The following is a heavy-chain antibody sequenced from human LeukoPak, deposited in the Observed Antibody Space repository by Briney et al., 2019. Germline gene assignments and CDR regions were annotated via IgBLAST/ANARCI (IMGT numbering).Heavy chain of an antibody. V-gene: IGHV5-51*01. D-gene: IGHD3-22*01. Sequence: GESLKISCKGSGYSFTSYWIGWVRQMPGKGLEWMGIIYPGDSDTRYSLSFQGQVTISADKSISTAYLQWGSLKASDTAMYYCARQASRYYYDSSGYYGFFDYWGQGTLVTVSS. CDR2: IYPGDSDT. J-gene: IGHJ4*02. CDR3: ARQASRYYYDSSGYYGFFDY. CDR1: GYSFTSYW.